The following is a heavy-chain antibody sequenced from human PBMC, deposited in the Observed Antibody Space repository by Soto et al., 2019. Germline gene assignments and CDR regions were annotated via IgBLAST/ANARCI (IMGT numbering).Heavy chain of an antibody. Sequence: PSETLSLTCTVSGGSISSYYWSWIRQPPGKGLEWIGYIYYSGSTNYNPSLKSRVTISVDTSKNQISLKLSSVTAADTAVYYCARRSTRLTGEAYWGQGTLVTVSS. CDR2: IYYSGST. V-gene: IGHV4-59*08. J-gene: IGHJ4*02. CDR3: ARRSTRLTGEAY. D-gene: IGHD7-27*01. CDR1: GGSISSYY.